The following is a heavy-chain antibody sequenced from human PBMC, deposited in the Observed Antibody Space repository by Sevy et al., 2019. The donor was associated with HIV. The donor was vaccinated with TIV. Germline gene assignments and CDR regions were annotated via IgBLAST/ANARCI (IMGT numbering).Heavy chain of an antibody. V-gene: IGHV4-39*02. J-gene: IGHJ6*02. CDR1: GGSISSSSYY. CDR3: ARENMGASSIAAHYGMDV. D-gene: IGHD6-6*01. CDR2: IYYSGST. Sequence: SETLSLTCTVSGGSISSSSYYWGWIRQPPGKGLEWIGSIYYSGSTYYNPSLKSRVTISVDTSKNQFSLKLSSVTAADTAVYYCARENMGASSIAAHYGMDVWGQGTMVTVSS.